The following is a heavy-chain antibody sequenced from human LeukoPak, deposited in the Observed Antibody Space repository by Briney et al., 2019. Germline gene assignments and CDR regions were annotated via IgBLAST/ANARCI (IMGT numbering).Heavy chain of an antibody. J-gene: IGHJ4*02. CDR3: ARSLSSRFSGPRRPYYFDS. Sequence: GGSLRPSCAASGFTLSSYAMSWVRQAPGKGLQWVSGISSSGGSTYYVDSVKGRFTISTDNSKNTLYLQMNSLRAEDTAVYYCARSLSSRFSGPRRPYYFDSWGQGTLVTVSS. V-gene: IGHV3-23*01. CDR1: GFTLSSYA. CDR2: ISSSGGST. D-gene: IGHD3-16*02.